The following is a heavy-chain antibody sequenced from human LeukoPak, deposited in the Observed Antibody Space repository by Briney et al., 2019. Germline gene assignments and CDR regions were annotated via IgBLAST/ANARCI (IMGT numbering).Heavy chain of an antibody. V-gene: IGHV3-11*01. CDR2: ITKGGSTI. CDR1: GFTFSDYN. Sequence: PGGSLRLSCAASGFTFSDYNMNWVRQPPGKGLEWVSYITKGGSTIHHADSVTGRLTISRDNAKKTLYLQMTSLRAEDTAVYYCARSIGLTGGGVDVWGQGTTVTVSS. D-gene: IGHD3-9*01. J-gene: IGHJ6*02. CDR3: ARSIGLTGGGVDV.